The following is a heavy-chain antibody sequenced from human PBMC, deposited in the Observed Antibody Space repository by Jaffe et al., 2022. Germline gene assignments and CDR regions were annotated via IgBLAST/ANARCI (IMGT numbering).Heavy chain of an antibody. V-gene: IGHV2-5*02. J-gene: IGHJ6*03. CDR1: GFSLSTSGVG. CDR3: AHLSLESYGSGSYYPIYYYYYMDV. CDR2: IYWDDEK. D-gene: IGHD3-10*01. Sequence: QITLKESGPTLVKPTQTLTLTCTFSGFSLSTSGVGVGWIRQPPGKALEWLALIYWDDEKRYSPSLKSRLTITKDTSKNQVVLTMTNMDPVDTATYYCAHLSLESYGSGSYYPIYYYYYMDVWGEGTTVIVSS.